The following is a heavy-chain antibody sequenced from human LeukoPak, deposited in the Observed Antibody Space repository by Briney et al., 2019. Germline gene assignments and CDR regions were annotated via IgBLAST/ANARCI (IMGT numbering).Heavy chain of an antibody. CDR2: INHSGST. V-gene: IGHV4-34*01. CDR1: GGSISSYY. J-gene: IGHJ4*02. Sequence: SETLSLTCTVSGGSISSYYWSWIRRPPGKGLEWIGEINHSGSTNYNPSLKSRVIISVDTSKNQFSLKLSSVTAADTAVYYCARAPYGGNSYYFDYWGQGTLVTVSS. CDR3: ARAPYGGNSYYFDY. D-gene: IGHD4-23*01.